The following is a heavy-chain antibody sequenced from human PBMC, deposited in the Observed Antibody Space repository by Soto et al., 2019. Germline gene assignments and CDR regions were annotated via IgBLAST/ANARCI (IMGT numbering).Heavy chain of an antibody. J-gene: IGHJ3*02. V-gene: IGHV3-64D*06. Sequence: GESLRLSYSASGFPFISYAMHWVRQAPGKRLEYVSAISSNGGSTYYADSVKGRFTISRDNSKNTLYLQMSSLRAEDTAVYYCVKYLYGSGYYYDPKFEIWGPRTLDTVS. CDR1: GFPFISYA. D-gene: IGHD3-22*01. CDR2: ISSNGGST. CDR3: VKYLYGSGYYYDPKFEI.